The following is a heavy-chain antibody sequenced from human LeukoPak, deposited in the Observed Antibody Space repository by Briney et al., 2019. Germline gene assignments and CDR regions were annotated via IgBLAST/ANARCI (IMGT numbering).Heavy chain of an antibody. CDR2: ISSSGSTT. Sequence: GGSLRFSCTASGFTFSSYEMNWVRQAPGKGLEWVSYISSSGSTTYYADSVKGRFTISRDNAKNSLYLQMNSLRAEDTAVYYCARGITMVRYWGQGTLVTVSS. CDR1: GFTFSSYE. J-gene: IGHJ4*02. V-gene: IGHV3-48*03. D-gene: IGHD3-10*01. CDR3: ARGITMVRY.